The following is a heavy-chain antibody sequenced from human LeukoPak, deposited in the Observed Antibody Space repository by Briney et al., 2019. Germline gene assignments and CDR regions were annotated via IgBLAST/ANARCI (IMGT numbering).Heavy chain of an antibody. CDR2: MNPSTGNA. V-gene: IGHV1-8*01. D-gene: IGHD2-2*01. Sequence: ASVRVSCKAFRYTFTSYDINWVRQAPGQGLEWMGWMNPSTGNAGYAPKFQGRVTMTRATSTSTAYMEVRGLTSEDTAVYYCARDRKWRCSSTSCSSFDYWGQGTLVTVSS. CDR3: ARDRKWRCSSTSCSSFDY. CDR1: RYTFTSYD. J-gene: IGHJ4*02.